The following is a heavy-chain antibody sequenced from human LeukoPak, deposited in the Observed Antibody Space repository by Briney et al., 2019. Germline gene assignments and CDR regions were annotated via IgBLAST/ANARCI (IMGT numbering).Heavy chain of an antibody. Sequence: GASVKVSCKASGGTFSSFAISWVRQAPGQGLEWMGGIIPIFGTPNYAQKFQGRVTVTSDKSTGTAYMDLSSLRSDDPAVYYCARDLKWDLASMGSLRQENAFDIWGQGTMVTVSS. CDR3: ARDLKWDLASMGSLRQENAFDI. V-gene: IGHV1-69*06. D-gene: IGHD3-3*01. J-gene: IGHJ3*02. CDR2: IIPIFGTP. CDR1: GGTFSSFA.